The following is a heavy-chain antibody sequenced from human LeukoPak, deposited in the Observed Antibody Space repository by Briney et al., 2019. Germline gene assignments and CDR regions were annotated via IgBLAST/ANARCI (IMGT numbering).Heavy chain of an antibody. J-gene: IGHJ6*03. D-gene: IGHD3-10*01. V-gene: IGHV4-39*07. CDR1: GGSISSSSYY. CDR3: ARNRGFGELLGVSHYYYYYMDV. Sequence: SETLSLTCTVSGGSISSSSYYWGWIRQPPGKGLEWIGSIYYSGSTNYNPSLKSRVTISVDTSKNQFSLKLSSVTAADTAVYYCARNRGFGELLGVSHYYYYYMDVWGKGTTVTISS. CDR2: IYYSGST.